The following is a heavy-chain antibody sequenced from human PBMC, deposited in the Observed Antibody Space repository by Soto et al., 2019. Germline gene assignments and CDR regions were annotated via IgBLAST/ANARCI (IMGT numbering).Heavy chain of an antibody. Sequence: SLILSCAASGFTFSSYAMHWVRQAPGKGLEWVAVISYDGSNKYYADSVKGRFTISRDNSKNTLYLQMNSLRAEDTAVYYCARVGIAARPRGWFDPWGQGTLVTVSS. CDR3: ARVGIAARPRGWFDP. D-gene: IGHD6-6*01. CDR1: GFTFSSYA. CDR2: ISYDGSNK. J-gene: IGHJ5*02. V-gene: IGHV3-30-3*01.